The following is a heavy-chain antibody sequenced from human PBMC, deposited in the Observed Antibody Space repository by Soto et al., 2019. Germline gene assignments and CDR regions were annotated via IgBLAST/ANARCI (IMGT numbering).Heavy chain of an antibody. CDR2: IKEDGSEK. CDR3: ARHPGRSENSQNDY. Sequence: PGGSLRLSCVASGFTFSRYWMSWVRQAPGKGLEWMANIKEDGSEKYYIDSVKGRFTISRDNAKNSLYLQMTSLRAEDTAVYYCARHPGRSENSQNDYWGQGTMVTVSS. V-gene: IGHV3-7*01. D-gene: IGHD3-10*01. J-gene: IGHJ4*02. CDR1: GFTFSRYW.